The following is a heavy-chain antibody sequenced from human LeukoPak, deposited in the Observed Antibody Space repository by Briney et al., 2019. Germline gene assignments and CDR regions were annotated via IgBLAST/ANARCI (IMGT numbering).Heavy chain of an antibody. J-gene: IGHJ4*02. V-gene: IGHV3-23*01. Sequence: GGSLRFSCAASGFTFSSYAMGWVRQAPGKGLEWVSAISGSGGSTYYADSVKGRFTISRDSSKNTLYLQMNSLRAEDTAVYYCAKGDYYDSSGYYWGQGTLVTVSS. CDR1: GFTFSSYA. CDR2: ISGSGGST. D-gene: IGHD3-22*01. CDR3: AKGDYYDSSGYY.